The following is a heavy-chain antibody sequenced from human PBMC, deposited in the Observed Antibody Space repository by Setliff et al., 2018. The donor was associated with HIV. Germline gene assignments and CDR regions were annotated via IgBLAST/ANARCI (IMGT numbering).Heavy chain of an antibody. CDR3: ALTAHNLLRGYMDV. CDR1: GGPVSTYY. D-gene: IGHD7-27*01. V-gene: IGHV4-4*07. CDR2: FYVGGDT. Sequence: SETLSLTCTVSGGPVSTYYWSWIRQPAGKGLEWIGRFYVGGDTNYNPSLKSRVTMSVDTSKKKFSLKLKSVTAADTAVYYCALTAHNLLRGYMDVWGKGTKVTVSS. J-gene: IGHJ6*03.